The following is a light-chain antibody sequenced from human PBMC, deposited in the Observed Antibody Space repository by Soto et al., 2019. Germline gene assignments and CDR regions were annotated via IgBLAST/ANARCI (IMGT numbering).Light chain of an antibody. V-gene: IGKV1-9*01. CDR2: SAS. CDR1: QGISNS. Sequence: DVHLTQSPSFMSLSAVAIVTITCRASQGISNSLAWYQQKPGKAPKLLIYSASTLQSGVPSRFSGGFSGTEFTLTISSLQPEDFATYYCQQLYRYPITFGQGTRLETK. CDR3: QQLYRYPIT. J-gene: IGKJ5*01.